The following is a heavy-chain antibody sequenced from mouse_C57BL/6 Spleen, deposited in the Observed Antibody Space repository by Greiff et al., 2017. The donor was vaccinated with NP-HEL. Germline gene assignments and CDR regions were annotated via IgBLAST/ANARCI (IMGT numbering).Heavy chain of an antibody. J-gene: IGHJ2*01. CDR2: IDPENGDT. CDR1: GFNIKDDY. CDR3: TTPTRTGTPDY. D-gene: IGHD4-1*01. V-gene: IGHV14-4*01. Sequence: EVQLQQSGAELVRPGASVKLSCTASGFNIKDDYMHWVKQRPEQGLEWIGWIDPENGDTEYASKFQGKATITADTSSNTAYLQLSSLTSEDTAVYYCTTPTRTGTPDYWGQGTTLTVSS.